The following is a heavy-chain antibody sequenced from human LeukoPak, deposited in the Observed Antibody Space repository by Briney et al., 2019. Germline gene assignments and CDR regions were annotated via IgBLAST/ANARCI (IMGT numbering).Heavy chain of an antibody. Sequence: PSETLSLTCTVTDGSISSGSSYWNWIRQPAGKGLEWIGRIYISGTTNYNPSLKSRVTISLDKSTNQFSLKLSSVTAADTAVYYCARIVYYYDSRRFRDYSDSWGQGTLVTVSS. CDR1: DGSISSGSSY. J-gene: IGHJ4*02. V-gene: IGHV4-61*02. CDR3: ARIVYYYDSRRFRDYSDS. D-gene: IGHD3-22*01. CDR2: IYISGTT.